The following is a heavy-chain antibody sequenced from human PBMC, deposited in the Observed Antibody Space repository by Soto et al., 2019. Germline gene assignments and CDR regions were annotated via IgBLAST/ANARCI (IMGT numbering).Heavy chain of an antibody. V-gene: IGHV3-23*01. CDR2: ISGSGGST. Sequence: PGGSLRLSCAASGFTFSSYAMSWVRQAPGKGLEWVSAISGSGGSTYYADSVKGRFTISRDNSKNTLYLQMNSLRAEDTAVHYCAKSGYSSGWPNWFDPWGQGTLVTVSS. D-gene: IGHD6-19*01. CDR3: AKSGYSSGWPNWFDP. CDR1: GFTFSSYA. J-gene: IGHJ5*02.